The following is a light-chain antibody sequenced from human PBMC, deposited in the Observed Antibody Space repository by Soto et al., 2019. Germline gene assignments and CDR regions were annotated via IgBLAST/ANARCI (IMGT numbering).Light chain of an antibody. J-gene: IGKJ3*01. V-gene: IGKV1-33*01. CDR1: QDIASY. CDR2: DAS. CDR3: QRWGYLPI. Sequence: DIRMTQSPSSLSASVGDRVTITCQASQDIASYLNWYQHKPGKAPKLLIYDASILEAGVPPRFSGSGSGTDFTFSIISLQPEVVATYYCQRWGYLPIFSPGTTVDFK.